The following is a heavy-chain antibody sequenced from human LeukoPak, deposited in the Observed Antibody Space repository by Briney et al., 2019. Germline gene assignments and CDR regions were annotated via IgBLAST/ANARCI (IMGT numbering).Heavy chain of an antibody. CDR3: AREDDWNYEDY. V-gene: IGHV3-23*01. CDR2: ISRSGGST. CDR1: GSTFSNYA. J-gene: IGHJ4*02. Sequence: GGSLRLSCAASGSTFSNYAMSWVRQAPGKGLKWVSAISRSGGSTYYADSVKGRFTISRDNSKNTLYLQMNSLRAEDTAIYYCAREDDWNYEDYWGQGTLVTVSS. D-gene: IGHD1-7*01.